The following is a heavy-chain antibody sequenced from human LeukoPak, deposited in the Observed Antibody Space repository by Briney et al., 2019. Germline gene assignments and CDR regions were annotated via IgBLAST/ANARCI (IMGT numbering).Heavy chain of an antibody. D-gene: IGHD3-10*01. J-gene: IGHJ4*02. CDR2: ISSSSSYI. CDR1: GFTLSSYS. V-gene: IGHV3-21*01. Sequence: GGSLRLSCAASGFTLSSYSMNWVRQAPGKGLEWVSSISSSSSYIYYADSVKGRFTISRDNAKNSLYLQMNSLRAEDTAVYYCARPSVGRGGHFDYWGQGTLVTVSS. CDR3: ARPSVGRGGHFDY.